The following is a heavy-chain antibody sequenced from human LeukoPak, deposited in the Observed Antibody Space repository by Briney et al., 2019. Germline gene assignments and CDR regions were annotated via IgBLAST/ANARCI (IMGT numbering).Heavy chain of an antibody. J-gene: IGHJ5*02. V-gene: IGHV3-23*01. D-gene: IGHD4-17*01. CDR2: ISGSGGST. Sequence: GGSLRLSCAGSGFTFSDYAINWVRQAPGKGLEWVSAISGSGGSTYYADSVKGRFTISRDNSKNTLYLQMNSLRAEDTAVYYCAKDLADYGDRWGQGTLVTVSS. CDR1: GFTFSDYA. CDR3: AKDLADYGDR.